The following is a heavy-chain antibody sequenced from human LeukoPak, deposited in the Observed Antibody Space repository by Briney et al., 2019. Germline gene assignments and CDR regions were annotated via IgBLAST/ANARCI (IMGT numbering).Heavy chain of an antibody. D-gene: IGHD3-10*01. V-gene: IGHV3-53*01. CDR1: GFTVSNNY. Sequence: GGSLRLSCGVSGFTVSNNYMTWVRQAPGKGLEWVSVIYSGGSTYYADSVKGRFTISRDNSKNTLYLQMNSLRAEDTAVYYCARDRPIRRTYYYGSGSHPMDVWGQGTTVTVSS. CDR3: ARDRPIRRTYYYGSGSHPMDV. J-gene: IGHJ6*02. CDR2: IYSGGST.